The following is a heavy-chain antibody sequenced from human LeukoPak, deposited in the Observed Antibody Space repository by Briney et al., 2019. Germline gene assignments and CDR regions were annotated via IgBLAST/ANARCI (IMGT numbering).Heavy chain of an antibody. Sequence: GASVKVSCTASGGTFSSYAISWVRQAPGQGLEWMGGIIPIFGTANYAQKFQGRVTITADESTSTAYMELSSLRSEDTAVYYCARGVPYHSSGYYTYWGQGTLVTVSS. CDR1: GGTFSSYA. J-gene: IGHJ4*02. D-gene: IGHD3-22*01. CDR3: ARGVPYHSSGYYTY. V-gene: IGHV1-69*01. CDR2: IIPIFGTA.